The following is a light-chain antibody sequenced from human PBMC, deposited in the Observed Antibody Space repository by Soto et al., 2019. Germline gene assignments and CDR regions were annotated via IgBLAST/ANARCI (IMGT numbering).Light chain of an antibody. J-gene: IGLJ3*02. V-gene: IGLV2-14*01. CDR3: TSYTRSSVWV. CDR2: DVS. Sequence: QSALTQPASVSGSPGQSITISCTGTSSDVGGYHYVSWYQRHPGKAPKLMIFDVSNRPSGISNRFSGSKSGNTASLTISGLQDEDEADYYCTSYTRSSVWVFGGGTQLTVL. CDR1: SSDVGGYHY.